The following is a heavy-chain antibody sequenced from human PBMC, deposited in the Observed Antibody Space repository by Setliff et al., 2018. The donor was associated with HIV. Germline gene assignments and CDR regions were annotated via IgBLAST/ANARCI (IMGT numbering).Heavy chain of an antibody. CDR3: ARDPPSLWFEELLYLLTLDY. CDR2: ISAYNGNT. V-gene: IGHV1-18*01. Sequence: ASVKVSCKASDYTFTSYGISWVRQAPGQGLEWMGWISAYNGNTNYAQKLQGRVTMTTDTSTSTAYMELRSLRSDDTAVYYCARDPPSLWFEELLYLLTLDYWGQGTLVTVSS. CDR1: DYTFTSYG. D-gene: IGHD3-10*01. J-gene: IGHJ4*02.